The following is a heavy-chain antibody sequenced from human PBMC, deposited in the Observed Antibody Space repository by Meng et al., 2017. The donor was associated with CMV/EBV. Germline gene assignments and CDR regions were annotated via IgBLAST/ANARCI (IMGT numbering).Heavy chain of an antibody. Sequence: ASVKVSCKASGYTFTSYDINWVRQATGQGLEWMGWMNPNSGNTGYAQKFQGRVTITRNTSISTAYMELSSLRSEDTAVYHCARRSVVVPAAPWTYYDFWSGYYTEGYYYYGMDVWGQGTTVTVSS. D-gene: IGHD3-3*01. V-gene: IGHV1-8*03. CDR1: GYTFTSYD. J-gene: IGHJ6*02. CDR2: MNPNSGNT. CDR3: ARRSVVVPAAPWTYYDFWSGYYTEGYYYYGMDV.